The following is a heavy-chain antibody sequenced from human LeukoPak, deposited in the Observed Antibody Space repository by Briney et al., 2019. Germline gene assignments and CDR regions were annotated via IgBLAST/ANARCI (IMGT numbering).Heavy chain of an antibody. CDR3: ARVYCSRTSCLFDY. V-gene: IGHV4-4*07. CDR1: GGSISSYY. CDR2: VHTSGST. J-gene: IGHJ4*02. Sequence: SETLSLTCTVSGGSISSYYWSWIRQPAGKGLEWIGRVHTSGSTNYNPSLKSRVTMSVDTSKNQFSLKLSSVTAADTAVYYCARVYCSRTSCLFDYWGQGTLVTVSS. D-gene: IGHD2-2*01.